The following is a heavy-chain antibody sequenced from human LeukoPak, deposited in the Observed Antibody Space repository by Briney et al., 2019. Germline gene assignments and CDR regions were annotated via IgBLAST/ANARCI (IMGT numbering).Heavy chain of an antibody. D-gene: IGHD7-27*01. Sequence: SETLSLTCTVSGGSISSFYWSWFRQPPGKGLEWIGYIYYSGSTDYNPSLKSRVTISVDTSKNQFSLKLSSVTAADTAVYYCAREFVGSWGSDYWGQGTLVTASS. CDR3: AREFVGSWGSDY. J-gene: IGHJ4*02. V-gene: IGHV4-59*12. CDR1: GGSISSFY. CDR2: IYYSGST.